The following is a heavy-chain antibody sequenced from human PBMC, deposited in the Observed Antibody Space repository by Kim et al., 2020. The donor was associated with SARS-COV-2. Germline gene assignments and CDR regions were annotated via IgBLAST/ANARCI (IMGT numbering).Heavy chain of an antibody. CDR3: ARDEGSLIVHTTLALDV. CDR1: GYTFTGYY. D-gene: IGHD1-26*01. CDR2: INPNSGGT. J-gene: IGHJ6*02. V-gene: IGHV1-2*06. Sequence: ASVKVSCKASGYTFTGYYMHWVRQAPGQGLEWMGRINPNSGGTNYAQKFQGRVTMTRDTSISTAYMELSRLRSDDTAVYYCARDEGSLIVHTTLALDVWGQGTTVTVSS.